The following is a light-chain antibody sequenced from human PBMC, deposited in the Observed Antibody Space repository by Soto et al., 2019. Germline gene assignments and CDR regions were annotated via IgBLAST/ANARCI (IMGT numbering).Light chain of an antibody. CDR2: GAS. CDR1: QSVSSN. V-gene: IGKV3-15*01. Sequence: EIVMTQSPATLSVSPGERATLSCRASQSVSSNLAWYQQKPAQAPRLLIYGASTRATGIPARFSGSGSGTEFTLTISSLQSEDFAVYSCQQYNNWFLKVTFGQGTRLEIK. CDR3: QQYNNWFLKVT. J-gene: IGKJ5*01.